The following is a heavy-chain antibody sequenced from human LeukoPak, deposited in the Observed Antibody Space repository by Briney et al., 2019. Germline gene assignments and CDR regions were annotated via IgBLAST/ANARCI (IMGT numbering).Heavy chain of an antibody. CDR3: ATYRQVLLPFES. D-gene: IGHD2-8*02. CDR1: GFTFSNYA. Sequence: GGSLRLSCAPSGFTFSNYAMHWVRQVPGKGLEWVAVISYAGSNEHYADSVKGRFTISRDNSKSTLSLQMNSLRAEDTAIYYCATYRQVLLPFESWGQGTLVTVSS. V-gene: IGHV3-30*04. J-gene: IGHJ4*02. CDR2: ISYAGSNE.